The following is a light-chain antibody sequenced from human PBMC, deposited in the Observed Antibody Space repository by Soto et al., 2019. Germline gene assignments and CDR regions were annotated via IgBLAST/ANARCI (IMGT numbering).Light chain of an antibody. CDR1: SSDVGSFNL. CDR3: RSYAGSGTYV. V-gene: IGLV2-23*01. CDR2: EAS. Sequence: QSVLTQPASVSGSPGQSITISCTGASSDVGSFNLVSWYQQHPGQVPKLIIFEASKRPSGVSNRFSGSQSGDTASLTISGLRAEDETDYYCRSYAGSGTYVFGTGTKLTVL. J-gene: IGLJ1*01.